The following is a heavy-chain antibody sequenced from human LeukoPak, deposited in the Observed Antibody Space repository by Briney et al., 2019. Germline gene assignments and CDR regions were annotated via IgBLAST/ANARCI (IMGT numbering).Heavy chain of an antibody. CDR2: GYYSGST. D-gene: IGHD3/OR15-3a*01. J-gene: IGHJ4*02. CDR1: GGSISSSSYY. CDR3: AWKAVWTTLDY. V-gene: IGHV4-39*01. Sequence: SETLSLTCTVSGGSISSSSYYWGWIRQPPGKGLEWIGSGYYSGSTYYNPSLKSRVTISVDTSKNQFSLRLSSVTAADTAVYYCAWKAVWTTLDYWGQGTLVTVSS.